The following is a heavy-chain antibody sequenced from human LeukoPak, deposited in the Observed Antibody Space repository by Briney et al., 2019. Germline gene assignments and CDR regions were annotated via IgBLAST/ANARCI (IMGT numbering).Heavy chain of an antibody. CDR3: AREGYFDWLLSGMGDY. Sequence: SVKVSCKASGGTFSSYAISWVRQAPGQGLEWMGGIIPISGTANYAQKFQGRVTITADESTSTAYMELSSLRSEDTAVYYCAREGYFDWLLSGMGDYWGQGTLVTVSS. CDR1: GGTFSSYA. D-gene: IGHD3-9*01. V-gene: IGHV1-69*13. J-gene: IGHJ4*02. CDR2: IIPISGTA.